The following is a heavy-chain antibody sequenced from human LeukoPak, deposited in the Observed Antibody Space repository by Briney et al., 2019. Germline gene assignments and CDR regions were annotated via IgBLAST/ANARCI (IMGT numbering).Heavy chain of an antibody. J-gene: IGHJ6*03. V-gene: IGHV3-21*01. Sequence: KTGGSLRLSCAASGFTFSSYSMNWLRQAPGKGLEWVSSISSSSSYIYYADSVKGRFTISRDNAKNSLYLQMNSLRAEDTAVYYCAREGCSGGSCYAPAYYYYMDVWGKGTTVTVSS. CDR2: ISSSSSYI. CDR1: GFTFSSYS. CDR3: AREGCSGGSCYAPAYYYYMDV. D-gene: IGHD2-15*01.